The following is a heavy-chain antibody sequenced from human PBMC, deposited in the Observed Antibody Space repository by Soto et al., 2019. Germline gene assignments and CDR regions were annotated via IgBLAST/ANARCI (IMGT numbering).Heavy chain of an antibody. J-gene: IGHJ4*02. Sequence: GSLRLSCAASGFTFSGYWMTWVRQAPGKGLEWVANIKQDGSEKNYVDSVKGRFTISRDNAKSSLYLQMNSLRGEDTAVYYCARDRVGFIAKSDFDSWGQGTLVTVSS. CDR2: IKQDGSEK. V-gene: IGHV3-7*01. CDR3: ARDRVGFIAKSDFDS. D-gene: IGHD3-10*01. CDR1: GFTFSGYW.